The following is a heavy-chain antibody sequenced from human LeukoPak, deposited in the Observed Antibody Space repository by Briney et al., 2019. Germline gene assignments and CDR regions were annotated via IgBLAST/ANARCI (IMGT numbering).Heavy chain of an antibody. CDR1: GHSFTSYW. D-gene: IGHD1-7*01. Sequence: GESLQISCQGSGHSFTSYWIGWVRQMPGKGLEWMGIIYPGDSDTRYSPSFQGQVTISADKSISTAYLQWSSLKASDTAMYYCARRYNWNSGAFDIWGQGTMVTVSS. CDR2: IYPGDSDT. J-gene: IGHJ3*02. V-gene: IGHV5-51*01. CDR3: ARRYNWNSGAFDI.